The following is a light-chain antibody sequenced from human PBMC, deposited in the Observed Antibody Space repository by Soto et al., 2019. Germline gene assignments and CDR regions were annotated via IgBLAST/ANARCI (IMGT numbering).Light chain of an antibody. CDR2: GNS. Sequence: QSVLTQPPSVSGAPGQRVTISCTGSSSKIGAGYDVHWYQQLPGTAPKLIIYGNSNRPSGVPDRFSGSKSGTSASLAITGLQAEDEADYYCQSYDSSLSGWVFGGGTKVTV. CDR3: QSYDSSLSGWV. J-gene: IGLJ3*02. V-gene: IGLV1-40*01. CDR1: SSKIGAGYD.